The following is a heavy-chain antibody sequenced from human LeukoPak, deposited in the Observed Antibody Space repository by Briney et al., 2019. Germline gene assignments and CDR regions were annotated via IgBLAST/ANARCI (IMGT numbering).Heavy chain of an antibody. J-gene: IGHJ4*02. V-gene: IGHV3-11*01. CDR3: AREPLGYYFDY. CDR1: GFTFSDYY. Sequence: NPGGSLRLSCAASGFTFSDYYISWIRQAPGKGLEWVSSISSSGSLIYYADSVKGRFTISRDNAKNSLYLQMNSLRAEDTAVYYCAREPLGYYFDYWGQGILVTVSS. CDR2: ISSSGSLI.